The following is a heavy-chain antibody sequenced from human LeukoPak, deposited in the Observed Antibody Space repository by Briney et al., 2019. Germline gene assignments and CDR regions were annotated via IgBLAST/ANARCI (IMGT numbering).Heavy chain of an antibody. CDR2: IYTSGST. CDR3: ASSSWYGYYFDY. Sequence: SETLSLTCTVSGGSISSYYWSWIRQPAGKGLEWIGRIYTSGSTNYNPSLKSRVTISVDTSKNQFSLKLSSVTAADTAVYYCASSSWYGYYFDYWGQGTLVTVSS. J-gene: IGHJ4*02. V-gene: IGHV4-4*07. CDR1: GGSISSYY. D-gene: IGHD6-13*01.